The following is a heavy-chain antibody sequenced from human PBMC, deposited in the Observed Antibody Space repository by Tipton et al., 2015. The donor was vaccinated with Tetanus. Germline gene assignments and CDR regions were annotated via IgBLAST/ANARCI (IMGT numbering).Heavy chain of an antibody. V-gene: IGHV4-31*03. CDR3: ARGLPRVPFYLDY. Sequence: TLSLTCTVSGASINAGGYLWTWVRQHPGKGLEWIGNIYYTELTSYTPSLNSRVSISVDTSKNHFSLRLTSVTAADTAVYFCARGLPRVPFYLDYWGQGKQVTVSS. CDR2: IYYTELT. CDR1: GASINAGGYL. D-gene: IGHD5-18*01. J-gene: IGHJ4*02.